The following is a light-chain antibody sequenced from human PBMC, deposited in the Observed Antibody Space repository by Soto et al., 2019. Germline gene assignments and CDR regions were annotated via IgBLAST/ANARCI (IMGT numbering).Light chain of an antibody. V-gene: IGKV1-5*03. Sequence: IPMTQSPSTLSASVGDRVTITRRASHHIDAWLAWYQQKPGKAPKVLIYKASILESGVPSRFSGSGSGTEFTLTISSLQPDDSATYYCQQHSNYPLTFGGGTKVEIK. J-gene: IGKJ4*01. CDR3: QQHSNYPLT. CDR1: HHIDAW. CDR2: KAS.